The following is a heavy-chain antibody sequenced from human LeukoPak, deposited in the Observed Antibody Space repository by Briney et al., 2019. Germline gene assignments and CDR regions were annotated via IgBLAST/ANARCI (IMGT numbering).Heavy chain of an antibody. D-gene: IGHD2-2*01. CDR3: ARDRRGYCSSTSCCVNWFDP. CDR1: GGTFSSYA. CDR2: IIPIFGTA. V-gene: IGHV1-69*05. J-gene: IGHJ5*02. Sequence: GASVKVSCKASGGTFSSYAISWVRQAPGQGLEWMGGIIPIFGTANYAQKFQGRVTITTDESTSTAYMELSSLRSEDTAVYYCARDRRGYCSSTSCCVNWFDPWGQGTLVTVSS.